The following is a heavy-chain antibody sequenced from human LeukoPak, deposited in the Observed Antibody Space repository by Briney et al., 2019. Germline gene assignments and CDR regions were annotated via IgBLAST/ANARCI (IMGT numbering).Heavy chain of an antibody. J-gene: IGHJ3*02. Sequence: ASVKVSCKASGYTFTSYYMHWVRQAPGQGLEWMGWISAYNGNTNYAQKLQGRVTMTTDTSTSTVYMELSSLRSEDTAVYYCARIRDGYNDAYDIWGQGTMVTVPS. CDR2: ISAYNGNT. CDR1: GYTFTSYY. D-gene: IGHD5-24*01. V-gene: IGHV1-18*04. CDR3: ARIRDGYNDAYDI.